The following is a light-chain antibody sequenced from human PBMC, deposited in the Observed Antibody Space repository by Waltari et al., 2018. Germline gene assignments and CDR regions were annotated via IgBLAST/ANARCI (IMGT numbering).Light chain of an antibody. CDR3: QYYGASRGPIT. V-gene: IGKV3-20*01. CDR1: QSVSGSY. Sequence: EIVLTQSPGTLSLSPGETATLPCRASQSVSGSYLAWNQQKPGQAPRLLIYGASSRATGIPDRFSGSGSGTDFTLTISRLEPEDFGVYYCQYYGASRGPITFGQGTRLEIK. J-gene: IGKJ5*01. CDR2: GAS.